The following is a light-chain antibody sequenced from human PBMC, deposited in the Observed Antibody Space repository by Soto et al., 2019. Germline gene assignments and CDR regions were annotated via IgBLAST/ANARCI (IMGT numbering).Light chain of an antibody. Sequence: DMPMTQSPSSLSASVADRITITCRASQGISNYLAWYQQKPGKVPKVLIYAASALVSGVPSRFSGSGSGTDFTLTISSLRPEDAATYYCQQYNSVPYTFGQGTKLEIK. CDR1: QGISNY. CDR3: QQYNSVPYT. V-gene: IGKV1-27*01. CDR2: AAS. J-gene: IGKJ2*01.